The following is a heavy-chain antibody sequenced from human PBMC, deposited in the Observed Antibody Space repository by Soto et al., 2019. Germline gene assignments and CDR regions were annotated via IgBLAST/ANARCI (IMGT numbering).Heavy chain of an antibody. V-gene: IGHV1-2*04. CDR3: ARGEGGPRWGSIDY. CDR1: GYTFTGNY. Sequence: SVKVTCKASGYTFTGNYMHWVRQAPGQGLEWMGWINPNSGGTNYAQKFQGWVTMTRDTSISTAYMELSRLRSDDTAVYYCARGEGGPRWGSIDYWGQGTLVTVSS. D-gene: IGHD2-21*01. J-gene: IGHJ4*02. CDR2: INPNSGGT.